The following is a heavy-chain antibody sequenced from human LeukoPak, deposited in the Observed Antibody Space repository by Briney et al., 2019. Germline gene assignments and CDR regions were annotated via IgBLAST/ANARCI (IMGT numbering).Heavy chain of an antibody. V-gene: IGHV4-59*01. J-gene: IGHJ4*02. D-gene: IGHD6-13*01. CDR1: VAPSVVTT. CDR2: IYYSGTT. CDR3: ARGVYIAAAQYGY. Sequence: PSGPCPSPALSLVAPSVVTTGAGSGRPQGRDWSGFIYYSGTTNYNPSLKSRVTISVDTSKNQFSLKLSSATAADTAVYYCARGVYIAAAQYGYWGQGTLVTVSS.